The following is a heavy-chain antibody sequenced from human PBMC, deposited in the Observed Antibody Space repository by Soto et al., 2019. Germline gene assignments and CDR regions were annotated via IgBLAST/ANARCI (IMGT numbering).Heavy chain of an antibody. J-gene: IGHJ4*02. D-gene: IGHD3-10*01. Sequence: GGSLRLSCAASGFTFSSYGMHWVRQAPGKGLEWVAVISYDGSNKYYADSVKGRFTISRDNSKNTLYLQMNSLRAEDTAVYYCAKIYGSGSYGFDYWGQGTPVTVSS. CDR3: AKIYGSGSYGFDY. V-gene: IGHV3-30*18. CDR1: GFTFSSYG. CDR2: ISYDGSNK.